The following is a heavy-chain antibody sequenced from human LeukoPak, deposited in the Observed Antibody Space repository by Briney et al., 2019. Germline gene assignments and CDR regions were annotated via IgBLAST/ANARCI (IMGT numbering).Heavy chain of an antibody. V-gene: IGHV4-59*08. CDR3: ARNHTHEGYGYYFDY. J-gene: IGHJ4*02. D-gene: IGHD5-18*01. CDR2: IHYRGST. CDR1: GGSISSYY. Sequence: SETLSLTCTVSGGSISSYYWSWIRQSPGKGLEWIGYIHYRGSTNYNPSLKSRVTISVDTSKNQFSLKLSSVTAADTAVYYCARNHTHEGYGYYFDYWGQGTLITVSS.